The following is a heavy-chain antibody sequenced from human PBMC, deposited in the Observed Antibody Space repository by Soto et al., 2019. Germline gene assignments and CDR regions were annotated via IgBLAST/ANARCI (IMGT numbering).Heavy chain of an antibody. CDR2: IYHSGST. V-gene: IGHV4-4*02. CDR3: SRGSYYYDSSGYYYVGDFDY. Sequence: PSETLSLTCAVSGGSISSSNWWSWVRQPPGKGLEWNGEIYHSGSTNYNPSLKSRVTISVDKSKNQFSLKLSSVTAADTAVYYCSRGSYYYDSSGYYYVGDFDYWGQGTLVTVSS. J-gene: IGHJ4*02. CDR1: GGSISSSNW. D-gene: IGHD3-22*01.